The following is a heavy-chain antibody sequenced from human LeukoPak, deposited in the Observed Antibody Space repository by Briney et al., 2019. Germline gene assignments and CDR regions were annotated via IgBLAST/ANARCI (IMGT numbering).Heavy chain of an antibody. CDR1: GYTFTGYY. V-gene: IGHV1-2*02. Sequence: ASVKASCKASGYTFTGYYIHWVRQAPGQGLEWMGWINPNNGGTKYAQRFQGRVTVTRDTSITTAHMELRRLRSDDTAVYHCARGFSLSDYYDGSGSDNWGQGTLVTVSS. D-gene: IGHD3-22*01. J-gene: IGHJ4*02. CDR3: ARGFSLSDYYDGSGSDN. CDR2: INPNNGGT.